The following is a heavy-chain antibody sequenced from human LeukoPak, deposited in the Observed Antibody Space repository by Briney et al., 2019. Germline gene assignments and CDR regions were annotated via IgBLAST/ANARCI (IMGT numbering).Heavy chain of an antibody. Sequence: GASVKVSCKSSGYTFIDYYLHWVRQAPGQGLEWMGRINPNSGGTNYEQKFQGRVTMTSDTSINTVYMELSRLRSDDTAVYYCARDQGYYHESSGYYHPYWGQGTLVTVTS. J-gene: IGHJ4*02. V-gene: IGHV1-2*06. D-gene: IGHD3-22*01. CDR2: INPNSGGT. CDR3: ARDQGYYHESSGYYHPY. CDR1: GYTFIDYY.